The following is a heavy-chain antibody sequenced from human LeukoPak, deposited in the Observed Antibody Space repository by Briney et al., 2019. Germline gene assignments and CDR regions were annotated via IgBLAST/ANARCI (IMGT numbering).Heavy chain of an antibody. CDR2: ISGSGGST. CDR1: GFTFSSYA. CDR3: ATPLDYYDSSGPWGY. D-gene: IGHD3-22*01. J-gene: IGHJ4*02. V-gene: IGHV3-23*01. Sequence: GGSLRLSCAASGFTFSSYAMSWVRQAPGKGLEWVSAISGSGGSTYYADSVKGRFTISRDNSKNTLYLQMNSLRAEDTAVYYCATPLDYYDSSGPWGYWGQGTLVTVSS.